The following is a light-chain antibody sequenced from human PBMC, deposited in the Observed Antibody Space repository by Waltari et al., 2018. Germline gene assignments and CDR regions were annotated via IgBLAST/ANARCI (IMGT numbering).Light chain of an antibody. CDR2: KTS. CDR3: LQYDNSPWT. CDR1: QTISSW. V-gene: IGKV1D-16*01. Sequence: DIQMTQSPSSLSASVGDTVTIPCRASQTISSWLAWYQQKPGKAPKLLIYKTSSLQSGVPSRFSGSGSGTDFTLTISSLQPEDFATYCCLQYDNSPWTFGQGTKVEIK. J-gene: IGKJ1*01.